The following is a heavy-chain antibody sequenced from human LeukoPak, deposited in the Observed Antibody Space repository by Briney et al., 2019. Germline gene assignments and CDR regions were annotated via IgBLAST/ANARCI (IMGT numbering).Heavy chain of an antibody. D-gene: IGHD3-9*01. CDR3: ARDSPRSGRYFDWLLFDF. Sequence: PGGSLRLSCAASGFTVSSNYMSWVRQAPGKGLEWVAVIYSGGSTYYAASVKGRFTISRDNSKNTLYLQMNSLRAEDTAVYYCARDSPRSGRYFDWLLFDFWGQGTLVTVSS. CDR1: GFTVSSNY. CDR2: IYSGGST. V-gene: IGHV3-66*01. J-gene: IGHJ4*02.